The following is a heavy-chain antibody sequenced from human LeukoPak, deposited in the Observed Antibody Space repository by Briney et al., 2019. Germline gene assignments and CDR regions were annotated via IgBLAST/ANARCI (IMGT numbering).Heavy chain of an antibody. CDR2: IYTSEST. D-gene: IGHD4-23*01. J-gene: IGHJ4*02. CDR1: GGSISSSNYY. CDR3: ARISYGGNGGDY. Sequence: SETLSLTCSVSGGSISSSNYYWSWIRQPAGKGLEWIGRIYTSESTNYNPSLKSRVTISVDTSKNQFSLKLSSVTAADTAVYYCARISYGGNGGDYWGQGTLVTVSS. V-gene: IGHV4-61*02.